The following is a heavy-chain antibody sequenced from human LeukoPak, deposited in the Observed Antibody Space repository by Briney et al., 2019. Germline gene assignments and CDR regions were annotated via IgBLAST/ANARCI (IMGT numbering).Heavy chain of an antibody. D-gene: IGHD3-10*01. Sequence: SETLSLTCTVSGGSISSYYWSWIRQPPGKGLEWIGRIYTSGSTNYNPSLKSRVTMSVDTSKNQFSLKLSSVTAADTAVYDCARIPMVGGVQSGRYYFDYWGQGTLVTGSS. CDR2: IYTSGST. CDR3: ARIPMVGGVQSGRYYFDY. V-gene: IGHV4-4*07. J-gene: IGHJ4*02. CDR1: GGSISSYY.